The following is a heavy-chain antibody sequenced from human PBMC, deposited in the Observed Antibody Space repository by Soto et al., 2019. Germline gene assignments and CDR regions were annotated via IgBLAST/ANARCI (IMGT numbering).Heavy chain of an antibody. CDR2: ISGSGGST. J-gene: IGHJ4*02. V-gene: IGHV3-23*01. Sequence: GGSLRLSCAASGSTFSSYAMSWVRQAPGKGLEWVSAISGSGGSTYYADSVKGRFTISRDNSKNTLYLQMNSLRAEDTAVYYCAKTARHYYDSSGLDYWGQGTLVTVSS. D-gene: IGHD3-22*01. CDR1: GSTFSSYA. CDR3: AKTARHYYDSSGLDY.